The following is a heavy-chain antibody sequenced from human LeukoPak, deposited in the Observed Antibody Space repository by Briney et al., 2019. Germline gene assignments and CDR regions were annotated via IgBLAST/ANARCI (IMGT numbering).Heavy chain of an antibody. J-gene: IGHJ4*02. D-gene: IGHD1-1*01. CDR1: GFTVSNNW. V-gene: IGHV3-74*01. CDR3: AKGNWRYFDY. CDR2: ISSDGSAT. Sequence: GSLRLSCAASGFTVSNNWMHWVRQAPGKGLVWVSRISSDGSATNYADSVKGRFTISRDNSKNTLYLQMNSLGAADTAVYYCAKGNWRYFDYWGQGTLVTVSS.